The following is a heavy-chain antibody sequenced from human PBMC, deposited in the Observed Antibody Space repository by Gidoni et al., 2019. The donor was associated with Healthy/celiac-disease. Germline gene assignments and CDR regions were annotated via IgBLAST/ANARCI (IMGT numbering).Heavy chain of an antibody. V-gene: IGHV3-48*02. CDR2: STGSSRTI. CDR1: GFPFSDYS. CDR3: ARAIASGSYGFYY. Sequence: EVQLVESGGGLVQPGGSLGLSCAASGFPFSDYSLNWVCQAPGRGLEWVSYSTGSSRTIYDADSVKGRFTISRDDAKKSLYLQMNSRRDEDTAVYYCARAIASGSYGFYYWGQGTLVTVSS. J-gene: IGHJ4*02. D-gene: IGHD6-19*01.